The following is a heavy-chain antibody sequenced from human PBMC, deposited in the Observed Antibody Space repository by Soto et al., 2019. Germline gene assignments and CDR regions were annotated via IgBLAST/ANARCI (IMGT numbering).Heavy chain of an antibody. Sequence: DVQLAESGGGLVPPGGSLRLSCVASGQTFNRYWMSWVRQAPGKGREWVANIKQDGSEEYYVDSVKGRFTIARDNAKKPRHLQTKSLRAEDTAMKNCGRPHGEPWLMDGDGVDVWGPGTAVSGSS. D-gene: IGHD3-22*01. CDR1: GQTFNRYW. CDR3: GRPHGEPWLMDGDGVDV. CDR2: IKQDGSEE. V-gene: IGHV3-7*03. J-gene: IGHJ6*02.